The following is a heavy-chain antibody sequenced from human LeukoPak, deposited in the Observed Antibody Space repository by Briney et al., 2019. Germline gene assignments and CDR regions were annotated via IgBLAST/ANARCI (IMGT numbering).Heavy chain of an antibody. V-gene: IGHV3-21*01. J-gene: IGHJ4*02. D-gene: IGHD6-19*01. CDR3: ATEFLGAVAETGDY. Sequence: PGGSLRLSCAASGFPFSSYAMNWVRQAPGKGLKWVSSISRTSGNIYYADSVKGRFTISRDNAKNSLYLQMNSLRAEDTAVYYCATEFLGAVAETGDYWGQGTLVTVSS. CDR2: ISRTSGNI. CDR1: GFPFSSYA.